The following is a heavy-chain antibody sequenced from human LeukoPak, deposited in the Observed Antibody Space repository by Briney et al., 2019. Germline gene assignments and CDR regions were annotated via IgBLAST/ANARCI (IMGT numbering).Heavy chain of an antibody. CDR1: GFTFSSYS. D-gene: IGHD3-9*01. V-gene: IGHV3-48*02. CDR2: ISSSSSTI. J-gene: IGHJ6*02. CDR3: ARDHTKTYDILTGYYTALKFYGMDV. Sequence: PGGSLRLSCAASGFTFSSYSMNWVRQAPGKGLEWVSYISSSSSTIYYADSVKGRFTISRDNAKNSLYLQMNSLRDEDTAVYYCARDHTKTYDILTGYYTALKFYGMDVWGQGTTVTVSS.